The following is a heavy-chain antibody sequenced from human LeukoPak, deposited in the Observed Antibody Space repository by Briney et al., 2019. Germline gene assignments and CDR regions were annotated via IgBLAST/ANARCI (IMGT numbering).Heavy chain of an antibody. CDR1: GGSFSGYY. J-gene: IGHJ6*02. Sequence: SETLSLTCAVYGGSFSGYYWSWIRQHPGKGLEWIGYIYYSGSTYYNPSLKSRVTISVDTSKNQFSLKLSSVTAADTAVYYCARHPDYDILTGYYTDYYYGMDVWGQGTTVTVSS. CDR2: IYYSGST. CDR3: ARHPDYDILTGYYTDYYYGMDV. V-gene: IGHV4-31*11. D-gene: IGHD3-9*01.